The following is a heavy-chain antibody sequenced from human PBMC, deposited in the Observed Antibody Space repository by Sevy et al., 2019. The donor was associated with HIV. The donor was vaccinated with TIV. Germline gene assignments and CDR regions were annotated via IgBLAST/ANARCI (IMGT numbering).Heavy chain of an antibody. CDR1: GFTFSTYT. D-gene: IGHD6-13*01. V-gene: IGHV3-21*01. CDR3: ARGHSGSWPYFDY. J-gene: IGHJ4*02. CDR2: IIFSSNYI. Sequence: GGSLRLSCAASGFTFSTYTMNWVRQAPGKALQWVSSIIFSSNYIFFADSMKGRFTISRDNAKNSLYLQMNSLRAEDTAVYYCARGHSGSWPYFDYWGQGTLVTVSS.